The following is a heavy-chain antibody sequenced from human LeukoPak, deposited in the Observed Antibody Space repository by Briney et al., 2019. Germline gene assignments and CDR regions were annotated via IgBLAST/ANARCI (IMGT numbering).Heavy chain of an antibody. CDR1: GFTFSSYA. CDR2: ISGSGGST. J-gene: IGHJ4*02. V-gene: IGHV3-23*01. D-gene: IGHD3-22*01. CDR3: AKDGPPLDYYDSSGYLDY. Sequence: PGGSLRLSCAASGFTFSSYAMSWVRQAPGKGLEWVSAISGSGGSTYYADSVKGRFTISRDNSKNTLYLQMNSLRAEDTAVYYCAKDGPPLDYYDSSGYLDYWGQGTLVTVSS.